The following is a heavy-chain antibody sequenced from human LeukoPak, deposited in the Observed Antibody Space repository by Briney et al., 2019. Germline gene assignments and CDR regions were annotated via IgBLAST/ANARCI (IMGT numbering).Heavy chain of an antibody. Sequence: ASVKVSCKASGYTFTSYYMHWVRQAPGQGLEWMGIINPSGGSTSYAQKFQGRVTMTRDTSTSTVYMELSSLRSEDTAVYYCARDKEVSITMTNWFDPWGQGTLVTVSS. V-gene: IGHV1-46*01. CDR2: INPSGGST. D-gene: IGHD3-22*01. J-gene: IGHJ5*02. CDR1: GYTFTSYY. CDR3: ARDKEVSITMTNWFDP.